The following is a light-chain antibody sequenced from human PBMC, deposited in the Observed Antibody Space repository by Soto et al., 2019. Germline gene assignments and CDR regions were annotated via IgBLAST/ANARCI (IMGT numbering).Light chain of an antibody. Sequence: DIQMTQSPSSLSASVGDRVTITCRASQSISSSLNWYQQKSGKAPKLLIYGASNLQSGVPSRFSGSGSGTDFTLTISSLQPEDSATYYCQHTYNTPHTFGQGTKV. J-gene: IGKJ2*01. CDR2: GAS. CDR3: QHTYNTPHT. CDR1: QSISSS. V-gene: IGKV1-39*01.